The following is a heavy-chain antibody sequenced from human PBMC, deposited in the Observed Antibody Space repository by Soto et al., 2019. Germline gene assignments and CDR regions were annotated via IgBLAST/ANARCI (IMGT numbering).Heavy chain of an antibody. Sequence: SVKVSCKASGGTFSSYAISWVRQAPGQGLEWMGGIIPIFGTANYAQKFQGRVTITADKSTSTAYMELSSLRSEDTAVYYCARAHSSGCCFDPWGQGTLVTVSA. V-gene: IGHV1-69*06. D-gene: IGHD6-19*01. CDR2: IIPIFGTA. J-gene: IGHJ5*02. CDR1: GGTFSSYA. CDR3: ARAHSSGCCFDP.